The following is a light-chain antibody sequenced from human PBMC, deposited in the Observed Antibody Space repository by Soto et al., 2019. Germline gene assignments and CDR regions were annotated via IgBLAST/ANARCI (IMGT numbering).Light chain of an antibody. CDR1: QSVTTY. V-gene: IGKV3-11*01. CDR2: DAS. J-gene: IGKJ2*01. CDR3: HQRSIWPYT. Sequence: EIVLTQSPATLSVSQGERATLSCRASQSVTTYLAWYQQKPGQAPRLLIYDASNTATGIPARFSVSGSGTDFTLTINSLEPEDFAVYYCHQRSIWPYTFGQGTKLEIK.